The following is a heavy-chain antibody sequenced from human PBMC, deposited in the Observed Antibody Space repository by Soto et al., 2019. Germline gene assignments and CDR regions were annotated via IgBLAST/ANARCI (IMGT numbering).Heavy chain of an antibody. CDR1: GFTFSSYA. D-gene: IGHD6-6*01. Sequence: GGSLRLSCAASGFTFSSYAMSWVRQAPGKGLEWVSAISGSGGSTYYADSVKGRFTISRDNSKNTRYLQMNSLRAEDTAVYYCAKDLRGRGSSSGVIYYWGQGTLVTVSS. J-gene: IGHJ4*02. CDR3: AKDLRGRGSSSGVIYY. CDR2: ISGSGGST. V-gene: IGHV3-23*01.